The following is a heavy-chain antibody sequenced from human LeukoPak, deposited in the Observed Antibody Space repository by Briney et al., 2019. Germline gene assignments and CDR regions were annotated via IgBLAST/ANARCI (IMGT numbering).Heavy chain of an antibody. Sequence: GGSLRLSCAASGNYLMHWVRQAPGKGLVWVSHINSDGSWTSYADSVKGRFTISRDSAKKSLCLQMNSLRTEDTAVYYCARGYYYDSSGYYLDYWGQGTLVTVSS. CDR3: ARGYYYDSSGYYLDY. CDR2: INSDGSWT. V-gene: IGHV3-74*01. J-gene: IGHJ4*02. D-gene: IGHD3-22*01. CDR1: GNYL.